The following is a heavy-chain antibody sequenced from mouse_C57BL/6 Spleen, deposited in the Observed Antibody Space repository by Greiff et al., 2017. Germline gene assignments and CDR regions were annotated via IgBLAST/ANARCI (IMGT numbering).Heavy chain of an antibody. J-gene: IGHJ4*01. D-gene: IGHD3-2*02. CDR1: GYTFTSYW. Sequence: QVQLQQPGAELVKPGASVKMSCKASGYTFTSYWITWVKQRPGQGLEWIGDIYPGSGSTNYNEKFKSKATLTVDTSSSAAYMQLSSLTSEDSAVYYCARNPGYVDAMDYWGQGTSVTVSS. V-gene: IGHV1-55*01. CDR2: IYPGSGST. CDR3: ARNPGYVDAMDY.